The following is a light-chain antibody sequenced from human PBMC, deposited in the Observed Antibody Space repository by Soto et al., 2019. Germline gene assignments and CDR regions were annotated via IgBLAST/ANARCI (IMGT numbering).Light chain of an antibody. CDR2: WAS. Sequence: DIVMTQSPDSLAVSLGERATINCKSSQSVSNYLTWYQQKPGQPPKLLIYWASTRESGVPDRFSGSGSGTDFTLTISSLQAEDVAVYYCQQFYSSPFACGPGTKVDLK. V-gene: IGKV4-1*01. CDR1: QSVSNY. J-gene: IGKJ3*01. CDR3: QQFYSSPFA.